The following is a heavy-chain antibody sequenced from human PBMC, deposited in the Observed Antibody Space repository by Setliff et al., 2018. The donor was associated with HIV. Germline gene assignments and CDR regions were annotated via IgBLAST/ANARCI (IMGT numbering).Heavy chain of an antibody. CDR2: INTDNGIT. V-gene: IGHV1-2*02. Sequence: ASVKVSCKASGYTFIDYYIHWVRQAPGRGLEWMGWINTDNGITEYAENFQGRVAVTRDTSMSTAYMELNRLTFDDTAVYYCARDPYDTSENPYDPWGQGTLVTV. J-gene: IGHJ5*02. CDR3: ARDPYDTSENPYDP. D-gene: IGHD3-16*01. CDR1: GYTFIDYY.